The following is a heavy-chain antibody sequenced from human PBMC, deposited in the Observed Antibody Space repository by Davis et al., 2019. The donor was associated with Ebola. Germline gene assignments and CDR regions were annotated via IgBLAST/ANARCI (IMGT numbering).Heavy chain of an antibody. J-gene: IGHJ4*02. V-gene: IGHV4-30-4*01. Sequence: SETLSLTCTVSGGSISSGDYYWSWIRQPPGKGLEWIGYIYYSGSTYYNPSLKSRVTISVDTSKNQFSLKLSSVTAADTAVYYCARALYDDVLTGYYVDYWGQGTLVTVAS. CDR3: ARALYDDVLTGYYVDY. D-gene: IGHD3-9*01. CDR1: GGSISSGDYY. CDR2: IYYSGST.